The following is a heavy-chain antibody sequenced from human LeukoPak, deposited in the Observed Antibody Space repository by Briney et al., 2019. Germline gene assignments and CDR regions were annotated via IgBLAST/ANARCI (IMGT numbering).Heavy chain of an antibody. J-gene: IGHJ4*02. CDR3: ARHRALRSGWEIRLGIIDY. CDR1: GGSISSSSYY. D-gene: IGHD6-19*01. Sequence: PSETLSLTCTVSGGSISSSSYYWGWIRQPPGKGLEWIGSIYYSGSTYYNPSLKSRVTISVDTSKNQFSLKLSSVTAADTAVYYCARHRALRSGWEIRLGIIDYWGQGTLVTVSS. CDR2: IYYSGST. V-gene: IGHV4-39*01.